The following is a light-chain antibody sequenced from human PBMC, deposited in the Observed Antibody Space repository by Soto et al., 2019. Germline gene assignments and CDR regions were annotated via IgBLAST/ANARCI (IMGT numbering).Light chain of an antibody. V-gene: IGLV2-14*01. CDR1: SSDVGGYDF. Sequence: QSVLTQPASVSGSPGQSITISCTGTSSDVGGYDFVSWYQQHPGKAPKLMIYDVSSRPSGVSSRFSGFKSGDTASLTISGLQAVDEGDYYCSSYTSSNTLVFGGGTKATVL. J-gene: IGLJ2*01. CDR2: DVS. CDR3: SSYTSSNTLV.